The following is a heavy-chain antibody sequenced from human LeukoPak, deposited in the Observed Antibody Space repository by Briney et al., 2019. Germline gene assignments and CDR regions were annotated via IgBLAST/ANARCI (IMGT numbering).Heavy chain of an antibody. CDR1: GYTFTSYG. Sequence: GASVKVSCKASGYTFTSYGISWVRQAPGQGLEWMGWISAYNGNTNYAQKLQGRVTMTTDTSTSTAYMELRSLRSDDTAVYYCARGGPIRFLEWCFDYWGQGTLVTVSS. D-gene: IGHD3-3*01. J-gene: IGHJ4*02. CDR3: ARGGPIRFLEWCFDY. CDR2: ISAYNGNT. V-gene: IGHV1-18*01.